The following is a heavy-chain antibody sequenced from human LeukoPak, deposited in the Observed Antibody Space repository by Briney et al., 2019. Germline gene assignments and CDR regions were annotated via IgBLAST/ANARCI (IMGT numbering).Heavy chain of an antibody. Sequence: KTGGSLRLSCAASGFTFSSYSMNWVRQAPGKGLEWVSSISSSSSYIYYADSVKGRFTISRDNAKNSLYLQMNSLRAEDTAVYYCARGGTNTAMVRYYYYYMDVWGKGTTVTVSS. CDR3: ARGGTNTAMVRYYYYYMDV. J-gene: IGHJ6*03. CDR1: GFTFSSYS. CDR2: ISSSSSYI. V-gene: IGHV3-21*01. D-gene: IGHD5-18*01.